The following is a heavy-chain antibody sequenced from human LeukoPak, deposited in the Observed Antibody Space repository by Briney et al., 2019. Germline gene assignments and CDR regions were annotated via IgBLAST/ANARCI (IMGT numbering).Heavy chain of an antibody. CDR1: GVSFNDYY. CDR2: INHSGYT. CDR3: TRMTAGHDY. D-gene: IGHD2-21*02. Sequence: SETLSLTCAVSGVSFNDYYWSWVRQTPGKGLEWIGEINHSGYTNDSPSLKSRVTISIDTSRKQFSLNLRSVTVADTGIYYCTRMTAGHDYWGQGTLVTVSS. J-gene: IGHJ4*02. V-gene: IGHV4-34*01.